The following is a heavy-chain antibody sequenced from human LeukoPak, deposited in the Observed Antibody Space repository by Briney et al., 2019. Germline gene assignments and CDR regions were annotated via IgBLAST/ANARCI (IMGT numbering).Heavy chain of an antibody. V-gene: IGHV3-7*01. J-gene: IGHJ4*02. CDR3: ARARIAARRGGTVFDY. D-gene: IGHD6-6*01. Sequence: GGSLRLSCAASGFTLSSYWMSWVRQAPGKGLEGVANIKQDGSEKYYVDSVKGRFTISRDNAKNSLYLQMNSLRAEDTAVYYCARARIAARRGGTVFDYWGQGTLVTVSS. CDR2: IKQDGSEK. CDR1: GFTLSSYW.